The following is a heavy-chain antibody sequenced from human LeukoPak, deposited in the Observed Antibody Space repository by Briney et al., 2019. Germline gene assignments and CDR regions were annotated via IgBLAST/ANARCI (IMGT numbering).Heavy chain of an antibody. CDR1: GYSFIDSY. V-gene: IGHV1-2*02. Sequence: GASVKVSCKTSGYSFIDSYMPWVRQAPGQGLEWMGWINPKTGDTKYAQTFQGRVTMTRDTSIRTTYMELSSLRSDDTAIYYCGSEATAIGGVIVRVAYWGQGTLVSVSS. CDR2: INPKTGDT. J-gene: IGHJ4*02. D-gene: IGHD3-16*02. CDR3: GSEATAIGGVIVRVAY.